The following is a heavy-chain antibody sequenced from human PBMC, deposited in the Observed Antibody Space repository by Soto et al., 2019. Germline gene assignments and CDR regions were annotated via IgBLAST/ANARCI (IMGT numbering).Heavy chain of an antibody. V-gene: IGHV4-31*02. J-gene: IGHJ3*01. D-gene: IGHD3-3*01. Sequence: QVQLQESGPGLVKPSQTLSLTCSVSGGSVSSGGYYWNWIRQLPGKGLEWIGYIYDTETAYYNPSLKSRPAISLDTSKNQFSLTLNSVTPADTAVYYCARENFGAVVHDAFDLWGLGTVVTVSS. CDR3: ARENFGAVVHDAFDL. CDR2: IYDTETA. CDR1: GGSVSSGGYY.